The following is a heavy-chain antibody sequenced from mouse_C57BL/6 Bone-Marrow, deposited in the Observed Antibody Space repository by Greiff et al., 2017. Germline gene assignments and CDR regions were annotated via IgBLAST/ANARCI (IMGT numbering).Heavy chain of an antibody. CDR1: GFTFSDYG. CDR2: ISNLAYSI. D-gene: IGHD2-4*01. CDR3: ARYYDYDLAWFAY. J-gene: IGHJ3*01. Sequence: EVKLMESGGGLVQPGGSLKLSCAASGFTFSDYGMAWVRQAPRKGPEWVAFISNLAYSIYYADTVTGRFTISRENAKNTLYLEMSSLRSEDTAMYYCARYYDYDLAWFAYWGQGTLVTVSA. V-gene: IGHV5-15*01.